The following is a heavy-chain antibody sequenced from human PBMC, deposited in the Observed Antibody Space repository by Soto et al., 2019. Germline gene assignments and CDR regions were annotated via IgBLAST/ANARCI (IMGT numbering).Heavy chain of an antibody. Sequence: SETLSLTCTFSGYSISSINNYWSWIRQPPGEGLEWIGFISYSGTTSYSPSLKSRVAISLDTSKNQFSLSLNFVTAADTAVYYCARGRGYSYGLDPWGQGSLVTVSS. CDR2: ISYSGTT. D-gene: IGHD5-18*01. CDR3: ARGRGYSYGLDP. V-gene: IGHV4-30-4*01. J-gene: IGHJ5*02. CDR1: GYSISSINNY.